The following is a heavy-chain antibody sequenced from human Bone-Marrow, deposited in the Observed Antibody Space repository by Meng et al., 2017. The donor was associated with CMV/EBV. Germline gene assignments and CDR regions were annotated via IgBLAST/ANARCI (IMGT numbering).Heavy chain of an antibody. J-gene: IGHJ6*02. V-gene: IGHV1-46*01. CDR2: INPSGGST. Sequence: ASVKVSCKASGYTFTGYYMHWVRQAPGQGLEWMGIINPSGGSTSYAQKFQGRVTMTRDTSTSTVYMELSSLRSEDTAVYYCARDWGRVPASCYKEWCFKYYGMDVWGQGTTVTVSS. D-gene: IGHD2-2*02. CDR3: ARDWGRVPASCYKEWCFKYYGMDV. CDR1: GYTFTGYY.